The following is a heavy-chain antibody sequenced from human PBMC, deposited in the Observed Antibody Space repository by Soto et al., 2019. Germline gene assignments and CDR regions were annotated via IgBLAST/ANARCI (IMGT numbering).Heavy chain of an antibody. CDR1: GFTYSTYT. J-gene: IGHJ4*02. V-gene: IGHV3-30-3*01. CDR2: ISYDGNNK. Sequence: PGGSLRLCCAASGFTYSTYTMHGVRQAPGKGLEWVAVISYDGNNKFYADSVKGRFTISRDSTKQTLYLQMNSLRPDDTSMYYCARDGVSSTEYXWHSRTYFDSWGQGA. CDR3: ARDGVSSTEYXWHSRTYFDS. D-gene: IGHD2-2*01.